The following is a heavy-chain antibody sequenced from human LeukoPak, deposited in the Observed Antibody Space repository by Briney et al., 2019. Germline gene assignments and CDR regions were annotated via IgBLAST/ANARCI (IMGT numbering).Heavy chain of an antibody. CDR1: GFTFSSYA. CDR3: AKESPQLDY. V-gene: IGHV3-23*01. J-gene: IGHJ4*02. CDR2: ISGTGGTT. Sequence: GGSLRHSCAASGFTFSSYAMSWVRQAPGKGLEWVSTISGTGGTTYYADSVKGRFTISRDNSKNTLYLQMNSLRVEDTAVYYCAKESPQLDYWGQGTLVTVSS.